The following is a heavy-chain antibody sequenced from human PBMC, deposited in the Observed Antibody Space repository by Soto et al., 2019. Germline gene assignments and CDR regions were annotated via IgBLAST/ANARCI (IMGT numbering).Heavy chain of an antibody. Sequence: SETLSVTCSVYAGPPSAYYWPWIRQPPGTGLEWIGEINHSGSTNYNPSLKSRVTISVDTSKNQFSLKLTSVTAADTAVYYCARDKITGLFHYWGQGTLVTV. CDR2: INHSGST. CDR3: ARDKITGLFHY. J-gene: IGHJ4*02. V-gene: IGHV4-34*01. CDR1: AGPPSAYY. D-gene: IGHD2-8*02.